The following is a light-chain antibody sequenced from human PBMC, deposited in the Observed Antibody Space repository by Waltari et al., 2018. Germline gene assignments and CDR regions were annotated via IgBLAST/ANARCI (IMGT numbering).Light chain of an antibody. J-gene: IGLJ1*01. V-gene: IGLV1-40*01. CDR2: GNS. CDR3: QSYDSSLSAYV. CDR1: SPNIGAGYD. Sequence: QSVLTQPPSVSGAPGQRVTIPCTGSSPNIGAGYDVHWYQQLPGTAPKLLIYGNSNRPSGVPDRFSGSKSGTSASLAITGLQAEDEADYYCQSYDSSLSAYVFGTGTKVTVL.